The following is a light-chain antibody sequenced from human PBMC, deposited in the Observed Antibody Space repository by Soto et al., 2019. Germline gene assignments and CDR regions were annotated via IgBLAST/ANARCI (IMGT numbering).Light chain of an antibody. CDR2: DVS. J-gene: IGLJ1*01. CDR3: SSYTSSSPYV. CDR1: SSDVGGYNY. V-gene: IGLV2-14*01. Sequence: QSVLTQPASVSGSPVQSITISRTGTSSDVGGYNYVSWYQQHPGKAPKLMIYDVSNRPSGVSNRFSGSKSGNTASLTISGLQAEDEADYYCSSYTSSSPYVFGTGTKVTVL.